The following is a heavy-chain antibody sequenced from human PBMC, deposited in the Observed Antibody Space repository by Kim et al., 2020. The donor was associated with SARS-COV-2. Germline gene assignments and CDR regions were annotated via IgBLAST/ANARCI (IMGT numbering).Heavy chain of an antibody. D-gene: IGHD3-9*01. Sequence: ASVKVSCKASGYTFTSSEINWVRQASGQGLEWMGWMNPNSGNTAYAQKFQGRVTMTRNTSISTAYMEVSSLRSEDTAVYYCARFFDRLVIVYGMDVWGQGTTVTVSS. CDR3: ARFFDRLVIVYGMDV. V-gene: IGHV1-8*01. J-gene: IGHJ6*02. CDR2: MNPNSGNT. CDR1: GYTFTSSE.